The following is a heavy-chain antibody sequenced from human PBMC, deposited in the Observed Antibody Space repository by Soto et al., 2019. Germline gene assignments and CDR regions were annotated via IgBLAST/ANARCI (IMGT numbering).Heavy chain of an antibody. D-gene: IGHD3-10*01. V-gene: IGHV3-48*03. CDR2: IYSSGSPV. J-gene: IGHJ5*02. Sequence: PWGSLRLSCAASGFTLSRYEINWVRQAPGKGLEWISYIYSSGSPVFYADSVKVRFTVSIDNAQNSVYLELNSLRAADTAIYYCARVTTWGEMTTSAGXWGRGTLLTASX. CDR1: GFTLSRYE. CDR3: ARVTTWGEMTTSAGX.